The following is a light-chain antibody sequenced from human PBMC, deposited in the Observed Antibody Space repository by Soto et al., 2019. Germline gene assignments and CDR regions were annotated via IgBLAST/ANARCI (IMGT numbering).Light chain of an antibody. V-gene: IGKV3-20*01. CDR1: QGVSSN. J-gene: IGKJ1*01. CDR3: QQYGSSPTWT. Sequence: EIVLTPSPATLSLSPGERATLSCRASQGVSSNLAWYQQKPGQAPRLLISDASTRATGILARFSGSGSGTEFTLTISRLEPEDFAVYYCQQYGSSPTWTFGQGTKGDIK. CDR2: DAS.